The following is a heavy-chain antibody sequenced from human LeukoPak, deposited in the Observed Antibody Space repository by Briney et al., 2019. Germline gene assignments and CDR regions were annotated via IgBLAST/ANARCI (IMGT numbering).Heavy chain of an antibody. CDR2: ISAYNGNT. Sequence: ASVKVSCKASGYSLSTCDINWVRQAPGQGLEWMGWISAYNGNTNSAQKFQGRVTMTTDTSTSTAYMELRSLRYDDTAVYYCARGYGDYVEPHFDSWGQGTLVTVSS. D-gene: IGHD4-17*01. CDR1: GYSLSTCD. J-gene: IGHJ4*02. V-gene: IGHV1-18*01. CDR3: ARGYGDYVEPHFDS.